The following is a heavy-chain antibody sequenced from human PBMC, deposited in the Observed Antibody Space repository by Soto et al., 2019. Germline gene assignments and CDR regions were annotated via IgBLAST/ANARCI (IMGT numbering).Heavy chain of an antibody. CDR3: ARGVRGAYGLDI. CDR1: GFTFSSYW. CDR2: INSDGSRT. D-gene: IGHD2-21*01. J-gene: IGHJ3*02. V-gene: IGHV3-74*01. Sequence: TGGSLRLSCAASGFTFSSYWMHWVRQAPGKGLVWVSRINSDGSRTNYADSVKGRFTISRDNAKNTLYLQMNSLRAEETAVYYCARGVRGAYGLDIWGQGTMVTVSS.